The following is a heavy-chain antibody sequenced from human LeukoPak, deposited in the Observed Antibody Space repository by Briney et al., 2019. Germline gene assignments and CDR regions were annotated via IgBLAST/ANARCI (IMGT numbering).Heavy chain of an antibody. CDR3: ARENDGDYVDYFDY. D-gene: IGHD4-17*01. V-gene: IGHV1-2*02. CDR2: INPNSGGT. CDR1: GYTFTGYY. J-gene: IGHJ4*02. Sequence: ASVKVPCKASGYTFTGYYMHWVRQAPGQGLEWMGWINPNSGGTNYAQKFQGRVTMTRDTSISTAYMELSRLRSDDTAVYYCARENDGDYVDYFDYWGQGTLVTVSS.